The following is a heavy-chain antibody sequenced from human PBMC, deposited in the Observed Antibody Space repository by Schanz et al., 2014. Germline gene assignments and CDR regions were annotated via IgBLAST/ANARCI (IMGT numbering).Heavy chain of an antibody. CDR3: ARDAADFLAGYYLDT. J-gene: IGHJ4*02. CDR1: GYTFTGYY. D-gene: IGHD3-9*01. V-gene: IGHV1-2*02. Sequence: QVQLVQSGAEVKKPGASVKVSCKASGYTFTGYYLHWVRQAPGQGLEWMGWINPNSGDTNYAQKFQGRVTMTRDTSISTAYMDLSGLTHEDTATYYCARDAADFLAGYYLDTWGQGTLVTVSS. CDR2: INPNSGDT.